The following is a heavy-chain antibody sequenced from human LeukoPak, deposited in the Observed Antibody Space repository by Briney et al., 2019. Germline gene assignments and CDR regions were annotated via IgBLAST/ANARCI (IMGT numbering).Heavy chain of an antibody. J-gene: IGHJ4*02. CDR3: TTDLGIVVVITAYFDY. D-gene: IGHD3-22*01. Sequence: GGSLRLSCAASGFTFSNAWMSWVRQAPGKGLEWVGRIKSKTDGGTTDYAAPVKGRFTISRDDSKNTLYLQMNSLKTEDTAVYYCTTDLGIVVVITAYFDYWGRGTLVTVSS. CDR2: IKSKTDGGTT. CDR1: GFTFSNAW. V-gene: IGHV3-15*01.